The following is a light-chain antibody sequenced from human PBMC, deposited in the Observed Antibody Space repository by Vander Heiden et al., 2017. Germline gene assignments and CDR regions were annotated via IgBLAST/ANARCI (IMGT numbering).Light chain of an antibody. CDR2: AAS. J-gene: IGKJ4*01. CDR3: QQSFTTPLT. CDR1: QYISNY. Sequence: DIQMTQSPSSLSASVGDRVTITCRASQYISNYLKWYQQKPGKAPKLLIYAASNLQSGVPSMFSGSGSGTDFTLTISSLQPEDFATYYCQQSFTTPLTFGGGTKVEIK. V-gene: IGKV1-39*01.